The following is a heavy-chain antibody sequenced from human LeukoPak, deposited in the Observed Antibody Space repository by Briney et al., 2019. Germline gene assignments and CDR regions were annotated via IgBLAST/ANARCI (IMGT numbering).Heavy chain of an antibody. CDR1: GFTFSSYW. CDR3: ARGKYVVPAAMFDY. D-gene: IGHD2-2*01. CDR2: IKQDGSEK. J-gene: IGHJ4*02. V-gene: IGHV3-7*01. Sequence: PGGSLRLSCAASGFTFSSYWMSWVRQAPGKGLEWAANIKQDGSEKYYVDSVKGRFTISRDNAKNSLYLQMNSLRAEDTAVYYCARGKYVVPAAMFDYWGQGTLVTVSS.